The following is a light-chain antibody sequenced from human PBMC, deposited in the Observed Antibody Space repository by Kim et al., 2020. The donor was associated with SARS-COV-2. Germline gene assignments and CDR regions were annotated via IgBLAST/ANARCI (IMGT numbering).Light chain of an antibody. CDR3: QQRSNWPPKYT. Sequence: PGERATLSCRASQSVSSYLAWYQQKPGQAPRLLIYDASNRATGIPARFSGSGSGTDFTLTISSLEPEDFAVYYCQQRSNWPPKYTFGQGTKLEI. CDR2: DAS. V-gene: IGKV3-11*01. J-gene: IGKJ2*01. CDR1: QSVSSY.